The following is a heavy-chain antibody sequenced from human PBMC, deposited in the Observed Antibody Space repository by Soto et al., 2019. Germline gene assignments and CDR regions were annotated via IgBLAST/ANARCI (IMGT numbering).Heavy chain of an antibody. D-gene: IGHD4-17*01. CDR1: GFTFSSYG. J-gene: IGHJ4*02. CDR2: ISYDGSNK. V-gene: IGHV3-30*18. Sequence: QVQLVESGGGVVQPGRSLRLSCAASGFTFSSYGMHWVRQAPGKGLEWVAVISYDGSNKYYADSVKGRFTISRDNSKNTLYRQMNSLSAEDTAVYYCAKDRLAGDYGDYAALDYWGQGTLVTVSS. CDR3: AKDRLAGDYGDYAALDY.